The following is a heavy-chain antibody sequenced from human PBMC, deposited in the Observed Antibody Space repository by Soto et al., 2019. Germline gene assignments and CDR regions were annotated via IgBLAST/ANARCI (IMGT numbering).Heavy chain of an antibody. D-gene: IGHD3-3*01. CDR2: INAGNGNT. J-gene: IGHJ6*02. V-gene: IGHV1-3*01. CDR1: GYTFTSYA. Sequence: QVQLVQSGAEVKKPGASVKVSCKASGYTFTSYAMHWVRQAPGQRLEWMGWINAGNGNTKYSQKFQGRVTITRDTSASTAYMELSSLRSEDTAVYYCARDGLLAHYDFWSGYARTENYYYGMDVWGQGTTVTVSS. CDR3: ARDGLLAHYDFWSGYARTENYYYGMDV.